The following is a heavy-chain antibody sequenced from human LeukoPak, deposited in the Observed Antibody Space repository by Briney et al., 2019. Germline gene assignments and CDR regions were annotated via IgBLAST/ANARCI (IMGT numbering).Heavy chain of an antibody. J-gene: IGHJ6*03. D-gene: IGHD3/OR15-3a*01. CDR3: ARGRMSGTRDLGRNRFYDYYMDV. CDR1: GGSFSGYY. Sequence: SETLSLTCDVYGGSFSGYYWTWIRQPPGKGLEWMGEINHRGSTNYNPSLKSRLTMSGDTSKNQFSLKLSSVTAADTAVYYCARGRMSGTRDLGRNRFYDYYMDVWGKGTTVTVS. V-gene: IGHV4-34*01. CDR2: INHRGST.